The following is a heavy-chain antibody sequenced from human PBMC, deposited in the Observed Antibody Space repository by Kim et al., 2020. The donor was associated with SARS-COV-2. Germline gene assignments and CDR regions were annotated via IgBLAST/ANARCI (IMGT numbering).Heavy chain of an antibody. CDR1: GDSVSSNSAA. CDR3: AREGPQESSSWFRWFDP. D-gene: IGHD6-13*01. V-gene: IGHV6-1*01. J-gene: IGHJ5*02. CDR2: TYYRSKWYN. Sequence: SQTLSLTCAISGDSVSSNSAAWNWIRQSPSRGLEWLGRTYYRSKWYNDYAVSVKSRITINPDTSKNQFSLQLNSVTPEDTAVYYCAREGPQESSSWFRWFDPWGQGTLVTVSS.